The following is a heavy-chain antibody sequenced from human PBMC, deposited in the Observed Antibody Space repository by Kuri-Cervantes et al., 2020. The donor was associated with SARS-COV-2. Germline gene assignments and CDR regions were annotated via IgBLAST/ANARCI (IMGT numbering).Heavy chain of an antibody. V-gene: IGHV1-69*10. Sequence: SVKVSCKASGYTFTSYAMHWVRQAPGQRLEWMGWIIPIFGIANYAQKFQGRVTITADKSTSTAYMELSSLRSEDTAVYYCALHYYDSSGYYYAYYYGMDVWGQGTTVTVSS. J-gene: IGHJ6*02. D-gene: IGHD3-22*01. CDR2: IIPIFGIA. CDR3: ALHYYDSSGYYYAYYYGMDV. CDR1: GYTFTSYA.